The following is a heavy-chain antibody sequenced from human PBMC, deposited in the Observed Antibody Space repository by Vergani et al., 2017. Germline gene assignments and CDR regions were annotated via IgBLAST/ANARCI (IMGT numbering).Heavy chain of an antibody. CDR2: FDPEHGEV. CDR3: AIVTYYYDSSGYYVYY. V-gene: IGHV1-24*01. J-gene: IGHJ4*02. CDR1: GYSLTELT. Sequence: QVQLVQSGSEVRKPGASVKVSCQVSGYSLTELTIHWVRQAPGKGLEWMGGFDPEHGEVTFAHHIQGRVTMTEDRSTDTAYMELSSLRPEDTALYYCAIVTYYYDSSGYYVYYWVQGTLVTVSS. D-gene: IGHD3-22*01.